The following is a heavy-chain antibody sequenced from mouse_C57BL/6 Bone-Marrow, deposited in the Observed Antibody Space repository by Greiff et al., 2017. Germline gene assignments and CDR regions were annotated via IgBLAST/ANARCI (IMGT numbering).Heavy chain of an antibody. Sequence: EVMLVESGGGLVQPGGSLKLSCAASGFTFSDYYMYWVRQTPEKRLEWVAYISNGGGSTYYPDTVKGRFTISRDNAKNPLYLQMSRLKSEDTAMYYCARRTEFYAMDYWGQGTSVTVSS. CDR3: ARRTEFYAMDY. V-gene: IGHV5-12*01. J-gene: IGHJ4*01. CDR1: GFTFSDYY. CDR2: ISNGGGST.